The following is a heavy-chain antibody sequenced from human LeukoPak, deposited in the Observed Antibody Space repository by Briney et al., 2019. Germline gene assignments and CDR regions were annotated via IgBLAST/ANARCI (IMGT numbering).Heavy chain of an antibody. CDR1: GFTFSSYS. CDR3: AREDSNYRSYYYYYGMDV. J-gene: IGHJ6*02. CDR2: ISSSSSYI. V-gene: IGHV3-21*01. Sequence: GGSLRLSCAASGFTFSSYSMNWVRQAPGKGLEWVSSISSSSSYIYYADSVKGRFTISRDNAKNSLYLQMNSLRAEDTAVYYCAREDSNYRSYYYYYGMDVWGQGTTVTVSS. D-gene: IGHD4-11*01.